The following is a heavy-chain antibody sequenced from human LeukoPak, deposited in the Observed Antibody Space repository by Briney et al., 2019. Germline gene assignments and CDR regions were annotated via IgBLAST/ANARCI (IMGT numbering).Heavy chain of an antibody. CDR1: GYTFTSYD. V-gene: IGHV1-8*01. D-gene: IGHD2-15*01. CDR3: ARLGYCSGGSCYSTTGRGPHFDY. J-gene: IGHJ4*02. Sequence: ASVKVSCKASGYTFTSYDINWVRQATGQGLEWMGWMNPNSGNTGYAQKFQGRVTMTRNTSISTAYMELSSLRSEDTAVYYCARLGYCSGGSCYSTTGRGPHFDYWGQGTLVTVSS. CDR2: MNPNSGNT.